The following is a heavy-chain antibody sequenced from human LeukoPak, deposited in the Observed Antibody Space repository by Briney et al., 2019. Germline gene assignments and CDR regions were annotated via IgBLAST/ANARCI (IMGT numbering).Heavy chain of an antibody. CDR3: AYSSGYQQH. J-gene: IGHJ1*01. Sequence: PSETLSLTCAVYGGSFSDFYGTWIRQPPGKGPEWIGEINHSGSTNYKPSLKSRVTISVDTSKNQFSLKLSSMTAADTAVYYCAYSSGYQQHCGQGTLVTVSS. CDR1: GGSFSDFY. CDR2: INHSGST. D-gene: IGHD3-22*01. V-gene: IGHV4-34*01.